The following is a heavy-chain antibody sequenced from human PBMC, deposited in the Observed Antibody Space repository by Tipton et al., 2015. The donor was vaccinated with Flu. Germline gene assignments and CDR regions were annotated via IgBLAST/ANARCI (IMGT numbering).Heavy chain of an antibody. J-gene: IGHJ5*02. Sequence: QVQLVQSGAEVKGPGSSVKVSCKASGYTFNNYGISWVRQGPGQGLEWMGGIIPVFGTSKYAQEFQGRVTITADESTSTVYLEVRSLKSEDTAIYYCARAGIASSQTWFAPWGQGTLVTVSS. CDR1: GYTFNNYG. V-gene: IGHV1-69*01. CDR3: ARAGIASSQTWFAP. CDR2: IIPVFGTS. D-gene: IGHD3-3*02.